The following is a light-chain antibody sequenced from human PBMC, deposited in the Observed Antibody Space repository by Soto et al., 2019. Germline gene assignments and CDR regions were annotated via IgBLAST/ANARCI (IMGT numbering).Light chain of an antibody. Sequence: QSVLTQPASVSGSPGQSITISCTGTSGGVGSYNRVSRYQQHPGKAPKLIIYEVTDRPSGVSNRFSGSKSGNTASLTISGLQAEDEAEYYCSSYTNINTRACVFGTGTKVTVL. CDR1: SGGVGSYNR. CDR2: EVT. V-gene: IGLV2-14*01. CDR3: SSYTNINTRACV. J-gene: IGLJ1*01.